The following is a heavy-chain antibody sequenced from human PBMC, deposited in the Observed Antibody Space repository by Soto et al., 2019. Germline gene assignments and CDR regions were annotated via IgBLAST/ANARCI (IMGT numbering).Heavy chain of an antibody. D-gene: IGHD3-9*01. CDR3: ARHENDILTGYSDYYFDY. V-gene: IGHV5-10-1*01. Sequence: LGESLKISCKGSGYSFTSYWISWVRQMPGKGLEWMGRIDPSDSYTNYSPSFQGHVTISADKSISTAYLQWSSLKASDTAMYYCARHENDILTGYSDYYFDYWGQGTLVTVSS. CDR2: IDPSDSYT. CDR1: GYSFTSYW. J-gene: IGHJ4*02.